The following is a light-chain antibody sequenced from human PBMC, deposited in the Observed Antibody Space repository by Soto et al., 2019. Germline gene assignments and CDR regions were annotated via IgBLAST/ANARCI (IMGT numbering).Light chain of an antibody. CDR1: SSDVGGYNY. Sequence: QSVLTQSPSASGSPGQSVTISCTGTSSDVGGYNYVSWYQQHPGKAPKLMIYEVSERPSGVPDRFSGSKSGNTASLTVSGLQAEDEADYYCSSYAGSNNLVFGGGTKLTVL. CDR3: SSYAGSNNLV. V-gene: IGLV2-8*01. J-gene: IGLJ3*02. CDR2: EVS.